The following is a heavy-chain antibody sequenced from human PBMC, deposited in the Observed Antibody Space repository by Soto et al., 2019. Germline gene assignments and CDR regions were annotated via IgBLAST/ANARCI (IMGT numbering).Heavy chain of an antibody. CDR2: ISGSGWQT. Sequence: PVGSLRLSCVASGFTFNSYVMSWVRQTPEKGLEWVSAISGSGWQTYYAQSVQGRFTISRDNSKSTVYLHMNSLRAEDSGIYYCAKGRYFDVSGGCANFWGRGTLVTVSS. D-gene: IGHD3-9*01. CDR1: GFTFNSYV. CDR3: AKGRYFDVSGGCANF. V-gene: IGHV3-23*01. J-gene: IGHJ4*02.